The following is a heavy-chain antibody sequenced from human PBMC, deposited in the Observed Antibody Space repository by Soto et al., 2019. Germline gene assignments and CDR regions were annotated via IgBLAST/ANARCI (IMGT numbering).Heavy chain of an antibody. J-gene: IGHJ4*02. V-gene: IGHV1-18*01. D-gene: IGHD1-1*01. CDR3: ARGRYGDY. CDR2: ISAHNGNT. CDR1: GYAFTTYG. Sequence: QVHLVQSGAEVKKPGASVKVSCKGSGYAFTTYGITGVRQAPGQGLEWMGWISAHNGNTNYAQKLQGRVTVTRDTSTSTAYMELRSLRSDDTDVYYCARGRYGDYWGQGALVTVSS.